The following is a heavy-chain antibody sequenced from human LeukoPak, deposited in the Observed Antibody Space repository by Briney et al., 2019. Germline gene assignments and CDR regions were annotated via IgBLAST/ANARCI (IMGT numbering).Heavy chain of an antibody. CDR3: ARYKLEGNRFDP. CDR1: GGSFSGYY. Sequence: PSETLSLTCAVYGGSFSGYYWSWIRQPPGKGLEWIGEINHSGSTNYNPSLKSRVTISVDTSKNQFSLKLSSVTAADTAVYYCARYKLEGNRFDPWGQGTLVTVSS. CDR2: INHSGST. J-gene: IGHJ5*02. V-gene: IGHV4-34*01. D-gene: IGHD1-1*01.